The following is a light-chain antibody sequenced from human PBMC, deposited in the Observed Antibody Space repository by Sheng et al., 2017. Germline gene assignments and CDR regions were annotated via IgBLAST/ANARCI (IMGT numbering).Light chain of an antibody. CDR3: SSYRSGDTYV. Sequence: QSVLTQPPSASGTPGQRVTISCSGSSSNIGSNTVNWYQQLPGTAPKLLIYSNNQRPSGVPDRFSGSKSGTSASLAISGLRAEDEADYFCSSYRSGDTYVFGTGTKVTVL. CDR2: SNN. J-gene: IGLJ1*01. V-gene: IGLV1-44*01. CDR1: SSNIGSNT.